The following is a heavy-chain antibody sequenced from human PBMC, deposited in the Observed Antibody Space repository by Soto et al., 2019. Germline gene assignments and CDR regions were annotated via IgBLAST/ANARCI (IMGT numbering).Heavy chain of an antibody. J-gene: IGHJ3*02. Sequence: QLQLQESGSGLVKPSQTLSLTCAVSGGSISSGGYSWSWIRQPPGKGLEWIGYIYHSGSTYYNPSLKSRVTISVDRSKNQFSRKLSSVTAADTAVYYCARDGDSSGYAFDIWGQGTMVTVSS. D-gene: IGHD3-22*01. V-gene: IGHV4-30-2*01. CDR2: IYHSGST. CDR3: ARDGDSSGYAFDI. CDR1: GGSISSGGYS.